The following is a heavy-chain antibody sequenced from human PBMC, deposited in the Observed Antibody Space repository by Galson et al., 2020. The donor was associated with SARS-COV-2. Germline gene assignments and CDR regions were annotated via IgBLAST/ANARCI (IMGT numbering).Heavy chain of an antibody. CDR3: ARGPEYYDFWSGYPTPPDY. D-gene: IGHD3-3*01. V-gene: IGHV4-34*01. J-gene: IGHJ4*02. CDR2: INHGGST. Sequence: SETLSLTCAVYGGSFSGYYWSWIRQPPGKGLEWIGEINHGGSTNYNPSLKSRVTISVDTSKNQFSLKLSTVTAADTAVYYCARGPEYYDFWSGYPTPPDYWGQGTLVTVSS. CDR1: GGSFSGYY.